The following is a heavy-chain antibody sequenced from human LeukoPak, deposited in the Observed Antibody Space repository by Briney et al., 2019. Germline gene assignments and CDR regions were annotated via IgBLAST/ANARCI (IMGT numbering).Heavy chain of an antibody. V-gene: IGHV4-39*07. Sequence: NASETLSLTCSVSGGSMSFNGYHWGWCRQSPGKGLELIGTIAHSGSTYYNPSLKSRGTISVDTSKKDLSLKLSSVTAADTAVYYCMRVNGGYDYHWGQGILVTVSS. D-gene: IGHD5-12*01. J-gene: IGHJ5*02. CDR1: GGSMSFNGYH. CDR3: MRVNGGYDYH. CDR2: IAHSGST.